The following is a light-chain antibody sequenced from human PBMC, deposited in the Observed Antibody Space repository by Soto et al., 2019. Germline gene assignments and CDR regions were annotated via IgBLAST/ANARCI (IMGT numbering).Light chain of an antibody. CDR2: SNN. CDR3: AAWDDSLNGYA. CDR1: SSNIGSNT. V-gene: IGLV1-44*01. J-gene: IGLJ1*01. Sequence: QSVLTQPPSASGTPGQRVTISCSGSSSNIGSNTVNWYQQLPGTAPKLLIYSNNQRPSGVPDRFSGSKSGTPASLAISGLQSDDEADYYCAAWDDSLNGYAFGTGTKVTVL.